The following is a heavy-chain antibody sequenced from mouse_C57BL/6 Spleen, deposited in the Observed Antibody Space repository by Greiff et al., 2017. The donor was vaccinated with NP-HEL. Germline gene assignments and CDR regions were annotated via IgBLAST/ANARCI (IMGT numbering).Heavy chain of an antibody. CDR3: ARSRGDGNFYFDY. D-gene: IGHD2-1*01. CDR2: IYPGDGDT. V-gene: IGHV1-80*01. J-gene: IGHJ2*01. CDR1: GYAFSSYW. Sequence: VPLVESGAELVKPGASVKISCPASGYAFSSYWMNWVKQRPGKGLEWIGQIYPGDGDTNYNGKFKGKATLTADKSSSTAYMQLSSLTSEDSAVYFCARSRGDGNFYFDYWGQGTTLTVSS.